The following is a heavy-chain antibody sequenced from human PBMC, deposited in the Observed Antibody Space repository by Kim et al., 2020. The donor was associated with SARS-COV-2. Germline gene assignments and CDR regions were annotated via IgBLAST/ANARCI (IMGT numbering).Heavy chain of an antibody. V-gene: IGHV5-51*01. D-gene: IGHD4-17*01. CDR2: IYPGDSDT. CDR1: GYSFTSYW. CDR3: ARSRKCPRLSCLGGSSTGSPPLGGMDV. J-gene: IGHJ6*02. Sequence: GESLKISCKGSGYSFTSYWIGWVRQMPGKGLEWMGIIYPGDSDTRYSPSFQGQVTISADKSISTAYLQWSSLKASDTAMYYCARSRKCPRLSCLGGSSTGSPPLGGMDVWGQGTTVTVSS.